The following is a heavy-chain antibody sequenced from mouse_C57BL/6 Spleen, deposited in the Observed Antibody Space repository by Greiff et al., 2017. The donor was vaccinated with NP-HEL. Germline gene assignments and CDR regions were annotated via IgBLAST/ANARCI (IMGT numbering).Heavy chain of an antibody. CDR1: GFSLTSYG. V-gene: IGHV2-5*01. J-gene: IGHJ2*01. CDR3: AKNLVGSNFLFDY. D-gene: IGHD1-1*01. Sequence: VKVVESGPGLVQPSQSLSITCTVSGFSLTSYGVHWVRQSPGKGLEWLGVIWRGGSTDYNAAFMSRLSITKDNSKSQVFFKMNSLQADDTAIYYCAKNLVGSNFLFDYWGQGTTLTVSS. CDR2: IWRGGST.